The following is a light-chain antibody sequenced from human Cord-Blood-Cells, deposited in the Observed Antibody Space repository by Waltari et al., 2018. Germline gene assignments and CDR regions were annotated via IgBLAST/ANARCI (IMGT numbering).Light chain of an antibody. CDR2: SNT. Sequence: QSVLTQPPSASGTPGQRVTISCSGSSSNIGSNTVNCYQQLPGTAPKLLIYSNTQRPSGVPDRFSGSKSGTSASLAISGLQSEDEADYYCAAWDDSLNGPVFGGGTKLTVL. CDR3: AAWDDSLNGPV. CDR1: SSNIGSNT. J-gene: IGLJ3*02. V-gene: IGLV1-44*01.